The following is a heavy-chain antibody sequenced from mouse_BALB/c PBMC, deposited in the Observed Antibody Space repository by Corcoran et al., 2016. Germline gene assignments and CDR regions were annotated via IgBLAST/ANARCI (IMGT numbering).Heavy chain of an antibody. V-gene: IGHV9-1*02. CDR1: GYTFTNYG. J-gene: IGHJ3*01. Sequence: QIQLVQSGPELKKPGETVKISCKASGYTFTNYGMNWVKQAPGKGLKWMGWINTYTGEPTYADDFKGRFAFSLETSASTPYLQINNLKNEDMATYFCARGGDSSGYWFAYWGQGTLVTVSA. CDR2: INTYTGEP. CDR3: ARGGDSSGYWFAY. D-gene: IGHD3-2*01.